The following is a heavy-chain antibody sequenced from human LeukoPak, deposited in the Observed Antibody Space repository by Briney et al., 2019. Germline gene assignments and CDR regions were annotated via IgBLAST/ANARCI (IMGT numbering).Heavy chain of an antibody. CDR2: IKQDGSEK. CDR3: ARLLVPYYYYGMDV. V-gene: IGHV3-7*01. Sequence: SGGSLRLSCAASGFTFSSYWMSWVRQAPGKGLEWVANIKQDGSEKYYVDSVKGRFTISRDNAKNSLYLQMNSLRAEDTAVYYCARLLVPYYYYGMDVWGQGTTVTVSS. CDR1: GFTFSSYW. J-gene: IGHJ6*02. D-gene: IGHD2-8*02.